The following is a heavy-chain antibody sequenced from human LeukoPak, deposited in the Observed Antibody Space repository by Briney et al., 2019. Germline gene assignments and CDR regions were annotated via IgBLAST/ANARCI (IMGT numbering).Heavy chain of an antibody. Sequence: SETLSLTCTVSGGSISSGDYYWSWIRQPPGTGLEWIGYIYYSGSTYYNPSLKSRVTISVDTSKNQFSLKLSSVTAADTAVYYCATLQYQYYFDYWGQGTLVTVSS. CDR1: GGSISSGDYY. CDR2: IYYSGST. D-gene: IGHD2-2*01. CDR3: ATLQYQYYFDY. J-gene: IGHJ4*02. V-gene: IGHV4-30-4*01.